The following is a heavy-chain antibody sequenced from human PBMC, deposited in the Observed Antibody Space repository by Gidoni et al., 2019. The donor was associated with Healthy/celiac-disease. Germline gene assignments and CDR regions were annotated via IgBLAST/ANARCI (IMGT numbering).Heavy chain of an antibody. J-gene: IGHJ3*02. CDR2: ISWNSGSI. CDR1: GFTFDDYA. V-gene: IGHV3-9*01. CDR3: AKDTSLSMVRGPLRAFDI. Sequence: EVQLVESGGGLVQPGRSLRLSCAASGFTFDDYAMHWVRQAPGKGLEWVSGISWNSGSIGYADSVKGRFTISRDNAKNSLYLQMNSLRAEDTALYYCAKDTSLSMVRGPLRAFDIWGQGTMVTVSS. D-gene: IGHD3-10*01.